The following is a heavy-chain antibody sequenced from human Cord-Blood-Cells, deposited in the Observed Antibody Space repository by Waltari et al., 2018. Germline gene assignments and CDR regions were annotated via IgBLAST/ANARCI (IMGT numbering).Heavy chain of an antibody. CDR1: GLTFSSYS. Sequence: EVQLVESGGGLVKPGGSLRLSCAASGLTFSSYSMNWVRQAPGKGLEWVSSISSSSSYIYYADSVKGRFTISRDNAKNSLYLQMNSLRAEDTAVYYCARGSDYDFWSGYYKCFDYWGQGTLVTVSS. CDR2: ISSSSSYI. D-gene: IGHD3-3*01. V-gene: IGHV3-21*01. CDR3: ARGSDYDFWSGYYKCFDY. J-gene: IGHJ4*02.